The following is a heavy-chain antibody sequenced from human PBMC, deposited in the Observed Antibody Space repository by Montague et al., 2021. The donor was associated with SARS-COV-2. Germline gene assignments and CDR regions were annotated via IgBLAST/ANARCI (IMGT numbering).Heavy chain of an antibody. J-gene: IGHJ4*02. D-gene: IGHD4-11*01. CDR1: GVSISSGIYF. V-gene: IGHV4-39*01. Sequence: SETLSLTCTVSGVSISSGIYFWGWIRQPPGKGLEWIGNVYYSGGTYYNPSLKSRLTLSVDTSRNQLSLTLTSVTAADTAVYYCAYRVRAPVDCFDSWGQGTLVTVSS. CDR3: AYRVRAPVDCFDS. CDR2: VYYSGGT.